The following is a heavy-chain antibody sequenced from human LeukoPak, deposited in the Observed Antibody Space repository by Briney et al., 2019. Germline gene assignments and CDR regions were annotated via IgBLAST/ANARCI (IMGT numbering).Heavy chain of an antibody. Sequence: SQTLSLTCTVSGGSISSGSYYWSWIRQPAGKGLEWIGRIYTSGSTNYNPSLKSRVTISVGTSKNQFSLKLSSVTAADTAVYYCARTTIGIVGFFDYWGQGTLVTVSS. CDR1: GGSISSGSYY. CDR2: IYTSGST. V-gene: IGHV4-61*02. CDR3: ARTTIGIVGFFDY. D-gene: IGHD3-22*01. J-gene: IGHJ4*02.